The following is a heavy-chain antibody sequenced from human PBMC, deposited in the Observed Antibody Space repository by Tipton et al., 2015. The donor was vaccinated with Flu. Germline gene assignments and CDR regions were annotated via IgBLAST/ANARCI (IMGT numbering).Heavy chain of an antibody. CDR3: ARRRYSSGWGSAFDI. CDR1: GYSFTSYW. J-gene: IGHJ3*02. V-gene: IGHV5-51*03. D-gene: IGHD6-19*01. CDR2: IYPGDSET. Sequence: QLVQSGAEVKKPGESLKISCKGSGYSFTSYWIGWVRQMPGKGLEWMGIIYPGDSETRYSPSFQGQVTISADKSISTAYLQWSSLKASDTAMYYCARRRYSSGWGSAFDIWGQGTMVTVSS.